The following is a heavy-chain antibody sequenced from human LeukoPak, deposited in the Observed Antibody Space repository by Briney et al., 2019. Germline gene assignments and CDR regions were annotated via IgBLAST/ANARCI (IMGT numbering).Heavy chain of an antibody. CDR2: MNPNSGNT. V-gene: IGHV1-8*01. J-gene: IGHJ3*02. CDR1: GYTFTSYD. CDR3: ARNQPPDAFDI. Sequence: ASVKVSCKASGYTFTSYDINWVRQATGQGLEWMGWMNPNSGNTGYAQKFQGRVTMTRDTSISTAYMELSRLRSDDTAVYYCARNQPPDAFDIWGQGTMVTVSS.